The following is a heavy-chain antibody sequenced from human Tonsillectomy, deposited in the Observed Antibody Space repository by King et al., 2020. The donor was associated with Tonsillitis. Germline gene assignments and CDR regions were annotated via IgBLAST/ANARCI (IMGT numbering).Heavy chain of an antibody. CDR1: GFTFSNYW. CDR3: ASGTYYDFWSGYLRDFDY. D-gene: IGHD3-3*01. J-gene: IGHJ4*02. CDR2: IKQDGSEK. Sequence: VQLVESGGGLVQPGGSLRLSCAASGFTFSNYWMSWVRQAPGKGLEWEANIKQDGSEKYYVDSVKGRFTISRDNAKNSLYLQMNSLRAEDTAVYYCASGTYYDFWSGYLRDFDYWGQGTLVTVSS. V-gene: IGHV3-7*02.